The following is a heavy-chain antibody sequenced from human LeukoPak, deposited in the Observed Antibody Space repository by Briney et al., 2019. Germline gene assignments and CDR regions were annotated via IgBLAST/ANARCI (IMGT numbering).Heavy chain of an antibody. CDR1: GYTFTSYY. CDR2: INPNSGGT. V-gene: IGHV1-2*04. Sequence: EASVKVSCKASGYTFTSYYMHWVRQAPGQGLEWMGWINPNSGGTNYAQKFQGWVTMTRDTSISTAYMELSRLRSDDTAVYYCARGPGDGYGYGPPDFDYWGQGTLVTVSS. J-gene: IGHJ4*02. CDR3: ARGPGDGYGYGPPDFDY. D-gene: IGHD5-18*01.